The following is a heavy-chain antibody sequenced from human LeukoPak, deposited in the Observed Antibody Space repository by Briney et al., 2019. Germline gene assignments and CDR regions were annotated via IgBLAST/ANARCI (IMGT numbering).Heavy chain of an antibody. J-gene: IGHJ4*02. CDR1: GFTFSSYW. Sequence: GGSLRLSCAASGFTFSSYWMTWVRQAPGKGLEWVANIKQDGSEFYYVDSLKGRFTISRDNAKNSLYLEMSSLRAEDTAVYYCARDRPQFCSGINCYFSEALPLDYWGQGTLVTVSS. D-gene: IGHD2-15*01. CDR2: IKQDGSEF. V-gene: IGHV3-7*05. CDR3: ARDRPQFCSGINCYFSEALPLDY.